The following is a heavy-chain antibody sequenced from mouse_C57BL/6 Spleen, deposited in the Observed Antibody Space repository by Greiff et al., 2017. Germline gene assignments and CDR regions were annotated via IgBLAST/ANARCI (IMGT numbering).Heavy chain of an antibody. CDR2: IHPNSGST. CDR1: GYTFTSYW. Sequence: QVQLQQPGAELVKPGASVKLSCKASGYTFTSYWMHWVKQRPGQGLEWIGMIHPNSGSTNYNEKFKSKATLTVDKSSSTAYMQLRSLTSEDSAVYYGARSELGSWFAYWGQGTLVTVSA. V-gene: IGHV1-64*01. J-gene: IGHJ3*01. D-gene: IGHD4-1*01. CDR3: ARSELGSWFAY.